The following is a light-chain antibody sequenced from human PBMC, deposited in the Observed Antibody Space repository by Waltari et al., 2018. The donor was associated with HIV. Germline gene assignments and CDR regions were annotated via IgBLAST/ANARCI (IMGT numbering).Light chain of an antibody. J-gene: IGKJ1*01. V-gene: IGKV1-39*01. CDR2: GAS. Sequence: DIQMTQSPSFLSASIGDRVTITCRASQSISTYLNWYQQHPGKAPKLLIYGASSLQSGVPSRFRGSGSGTHFTLTINSLQPEDFATYYCQQSDSAPRTFGQGTKVEIK. CDR1: QSISTY. CDR3: QQSDSAPRT.